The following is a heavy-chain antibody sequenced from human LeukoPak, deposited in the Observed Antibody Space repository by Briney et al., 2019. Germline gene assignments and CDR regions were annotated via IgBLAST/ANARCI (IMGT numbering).Heavy chain of an antibody. CDR3: ARVMVRGVRLNGMDV. V-gene: IGHV3-33*01. CDR2: IWYDGSNK. CDR1: GFTFSSYG. D-gene: IGHD3-10*01. Sequence: GRSLRLSSAASGFTFSSYGMHWVRQAPGKGLERVAVIWYDGSNKYYADSVKGRFTISRDNSKNTLYLQMNSLRAEDTAVYYCARVMVRGVRLNGMDVWGKGTTVTVSS. J-gene: IGHJ6*04.